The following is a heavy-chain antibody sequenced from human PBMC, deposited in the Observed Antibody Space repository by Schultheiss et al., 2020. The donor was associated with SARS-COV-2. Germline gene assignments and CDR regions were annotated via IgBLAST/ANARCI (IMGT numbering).Heavy chain of an antibody. CDR3: ARDSIRYLGYFDL. J-gene: IGHJ2*01. Sequence: SETLSLTCTVSGGSISSYYWSWIRQPPGKGLEWIGHIYYSGSTNYNPSLKSLVTISVDTSKNQLSLKLSSVTAADTAVYYCARDSIRYLGYFDLWGRGTLVTVSS. V-gene: IGHV4-59*12. CDR1: GGSISSYY. CDR2: IYYSGST. D-gene: IGHD3-9*01.